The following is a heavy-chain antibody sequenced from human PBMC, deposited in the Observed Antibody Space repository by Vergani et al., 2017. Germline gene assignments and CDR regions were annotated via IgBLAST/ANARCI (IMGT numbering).Heavy chain of an antibody. J-gene: IGHJ6*03. CDR3: AKAGSVASESLQYNYYMDV. CDR1: GFTFSGSA. D-gene: IGHD4-11*01. CDR2: IRDKTYNYAT. Sequence: EVQLLESGGGLVQPGGSLTLSCAASGFTFSGSAMHWVRQTSGKGLEWIGRIRDKTYNYATAYAVSVKGRFIISRDDSKKTAYLQMNSLRTEDSAVYYCAKAGSVASESLQYNYYMDVWGRGTTVTVS. V-gene: IGHV3-73*01.